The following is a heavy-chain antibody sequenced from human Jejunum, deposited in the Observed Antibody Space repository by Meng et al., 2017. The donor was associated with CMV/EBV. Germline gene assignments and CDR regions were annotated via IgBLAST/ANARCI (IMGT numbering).Heavy chain of an antibody. CDR3: VLMIPADTNYFDP. V-gene: IGHV4-30-4*01. D-gene: IGHD6-25*01. Sequence: GGSILSGDRYLTWIRQSPGKGLQWIANVYYSGTTYYNRSLKSRVTISVDTSKNQFSLKLASVIAADTAVYYCVLMIPADTNYFDPWGQGTLVTVSS. J-gene: IGHJ5*02. CDR2: VYYSGTT. CDR1: GGSILSGDRY.